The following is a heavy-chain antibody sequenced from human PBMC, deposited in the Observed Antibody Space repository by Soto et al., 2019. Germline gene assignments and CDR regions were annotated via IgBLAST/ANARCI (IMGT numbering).Heavy chain of an antibody. D-gene: IGHD1-1*01. CDR1: RYIFTAYF. CDR2: INPNNGAT. Sequence: QVQLVQSGAEVKKPGASVKVSCKAPRYIFTAYFMHWVRQAPGQGLEWMGWINPNNGATHYGLSFQGRVTMTRGTSISTAYMELGSLRSDDTAVYYCASHDPGARFDPWGQGTLVIVSS. CDR3: ASHDPGARFDP. V-gene: IGHV1-2*02. J-gene: IGHJ5*02.